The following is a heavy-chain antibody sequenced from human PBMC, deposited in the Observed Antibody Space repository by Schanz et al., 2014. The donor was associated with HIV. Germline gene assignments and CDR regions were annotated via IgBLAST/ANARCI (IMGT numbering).Heavy chain of an antibody. CDR1: GFTFSSYG. CDR3: AKEEQQLGGVGGYHFDY. D-gene: IGHD6-13*01. J-gene: IGHJ4*02. CDR2: ISYDGSNK. V-gene: IGHV3-30*18. Sequence: QVQLVESGGGVVQPGRSLRLSCAASGFTFSSYGMHWVRQAPGKGLEWVAVISYDGSNKYYADSVKGRFTISRDKSKNTLYLQMNSLRAEDTAVYYCAKEEQQLGGVGGYHFDYLGQGTLVTVSS.